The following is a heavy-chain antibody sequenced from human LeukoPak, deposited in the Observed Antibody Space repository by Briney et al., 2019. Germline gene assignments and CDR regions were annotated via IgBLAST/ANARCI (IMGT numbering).Heavy chain of an antibody. CDR2: IFFTLGSG. V-gene: IGHV1-69*04. Sequence: SVKVCCKASGGTFDNTAVNWLRQAPGQGLEWMGRIFFTLGSGTYAQKLQGRIKISADRDTNTAYMELTNLTPEDTATYYCAQVDHDRAPYSQRGPQNWFDPWGQGTRVTVSS. CDR3: AQVDHDRAPYSQRGPQNWFDP. J-gene: IGHJ5*02. CDR1: GGTFDNTA. D-gene: IGHD2-21*01.